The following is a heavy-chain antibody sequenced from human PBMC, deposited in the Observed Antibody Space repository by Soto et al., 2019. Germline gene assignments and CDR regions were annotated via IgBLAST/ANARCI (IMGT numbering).Heavy chain of an antibody. CDR2: IWYDGSNK. CDR1: GFTFSSYG. CDR3: AQGYCSGGSCKKLNYYYGMDV. V-gene: IGHV3-33*06. Sequence: GGSLRLSCAASGFTFSSYGMHWVRQAPGKGLEWVAVIWYDGSNKYYADSVKGRFTISRDNSKNTLYLQMNSLRAEDTAVYYCAQGYCSGGSCKKLNYYYGMDVWGQGTTVTVSS. J-gene: IGHJ6*02. D-gene: IGHD2-15*01.